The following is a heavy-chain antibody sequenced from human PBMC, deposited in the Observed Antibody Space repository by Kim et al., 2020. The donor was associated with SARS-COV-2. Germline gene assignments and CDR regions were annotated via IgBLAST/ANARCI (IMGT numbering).Heavy chain of an antibody. Sequence: SETLSLTCTVSGGSISSSSYYWGWIRQPPGKGLEWIGSIYYSGSTYYNPSLKSRVTISVDTSKNQFSLKLSSVTAADTAVYYCARVSIVGSSGNLDYWGQGTLVTVSS. CDR2: IYYSGST. D-gene: IGHD3-22*01. V-gene: IGHV4-39*07. CDR3: ARVSIVGSSGNLDY. CDR1: GGSISSSSYY. J-gene: IGHJ4*02.